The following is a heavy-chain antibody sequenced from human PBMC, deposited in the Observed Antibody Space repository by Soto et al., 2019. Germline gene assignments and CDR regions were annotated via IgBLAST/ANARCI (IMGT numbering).Heavy chain of an antibody. J-gene: IGHJ6*02. CDR2: IIPIFGTA. D-gene: IGHD3-16*01. Sequence: SVKVSCKASGGTFSSYAISWVRQAPGQGLEWMGGIIPIFGTANYAQKFQGRVTITADESTSTAYMELSSLRSEDTAVYYCARDLGVRSARYYYGMDVWGQGTTVTVSS. CDR1: GGTFSSYA. CDR3: ARDLGVRSARYYYGMDV. V-gene: IGHV1-69*13.